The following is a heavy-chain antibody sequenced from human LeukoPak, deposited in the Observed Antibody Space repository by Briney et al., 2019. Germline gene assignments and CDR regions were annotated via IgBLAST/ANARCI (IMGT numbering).Heavy chain of an antibody. Sequence: ASVKVSCKASGGTFSSYAISWVRQAPGQGLEWMGRIIPILGIANYAQKFQGRVTITADKSTSTAYMELSSLRSEDTAVYYCARSPEATSDWFDPWGQGTPVTVSS. J-gene: IGHJ5*02. V-gene: IGHV1-69*04. CDR2: IIPILGIA. D-gene: IGHD1-14*01. CDR1: GGTFSSYA. CDR3: ARSPEATSDWFDP.